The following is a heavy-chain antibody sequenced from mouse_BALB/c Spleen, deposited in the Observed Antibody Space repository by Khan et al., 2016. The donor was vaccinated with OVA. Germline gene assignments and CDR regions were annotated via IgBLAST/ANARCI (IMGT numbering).Heavy chain of an antibody. Sequence: VQLQQSGAELVKPGASVKLSYKASGYTFTSYYMYWVKQRPGQGLEWIGEINPSNGGTNVNEKFKSKATLTVDKSSSTAYMEVSSLTSEDSAVYYCTRGGYVSPFAYWGQGTLVTVSA. CDR3: TRGGYVSPFAY. D-gene: IGHD2-14*01. CDR1: GYTFTSYY. J-gene: IGHJ3*01. V-gene: IGHV1S81*02. CDR2: INPSNGGT.